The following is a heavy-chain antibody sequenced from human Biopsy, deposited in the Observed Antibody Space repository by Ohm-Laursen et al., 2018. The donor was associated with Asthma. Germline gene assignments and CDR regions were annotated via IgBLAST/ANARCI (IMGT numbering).Heavy chain of an antibody. CDR3: ARGDSSGWSHYYFDY. J-gene: IGHJ4*02. CDR1: GFAVSRDY. V-gene: IGHV3-53*01. CDR2: IYSGGTS. Sequence: SLRLSCSASGFAVSRDYMLWVRQAPGKGLEWVSVIYSGGTSHTADYVRGQFTISRDFSKNTLHLQMHSLRVEDTAVYYCARGDSSGWSHYYFDYWGQGTLVTVSS. D-gene: IGHD6-19*01.